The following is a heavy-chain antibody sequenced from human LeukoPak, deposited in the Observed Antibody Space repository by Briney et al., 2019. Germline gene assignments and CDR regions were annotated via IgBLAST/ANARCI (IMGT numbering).Heavy chain of an antibody. D-gene: IGHD6-6*01. CDR2: ISSSSSTI. CDR1: GFTFSSYS. Sequence: GGSLRLSCAASGFTFSSYSMNWVRQAPGKGLEWVSYISSSSSTIYYADSVKGRFTISRDNAKNSLYLQMNSLRAEDTAVYYCARGRYSGSSGDFDYWGQGTLVTVSS. J-gene: IGHJ4*02. V-gene: IGHV3-48*01. CDR3: ARGRYSGSSGDFDY.